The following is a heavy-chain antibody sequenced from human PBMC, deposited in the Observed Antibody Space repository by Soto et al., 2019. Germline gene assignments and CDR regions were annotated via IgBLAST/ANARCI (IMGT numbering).Heavy chain of an antibody. CDR2: ITHSGSII. J-gene: IGHJ4*02. CDR3: ARLAVAGTHYFDN. V-gene: IGHV3-11*01. D-gene: IGHD6-19*01. CDR1: GFSFSDYY. Sequence: QVQLVESGGGLVKPGGSLRLSCAASGFSFSDYYMSRIRQAPGKGLECVSYITHSGSIIHYADSVKGRFTISRDNTKNSLYLQMNSLRAEDTAVYYCARLAVAGTHYFDNWGQGILVTVSS.